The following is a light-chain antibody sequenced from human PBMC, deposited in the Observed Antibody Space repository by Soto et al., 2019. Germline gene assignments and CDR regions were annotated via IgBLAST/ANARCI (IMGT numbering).Light chain of an antibody. CDR1: QSISNS. CDR2: KAS. J-gene: IGKJ4*01. CDR3: RQYVSYPVT. V-gene: IGKV1-5*03. Sequence: DIQMTQSPSTLSASVGDRVTITCRASQSISNSLAWYQQKPGKAPNLLIYKASTLESGVPSRFSGSGSLTEFTLTISSLQPDDFATYYCRQYVSYPVTFGGGTKVEMK.